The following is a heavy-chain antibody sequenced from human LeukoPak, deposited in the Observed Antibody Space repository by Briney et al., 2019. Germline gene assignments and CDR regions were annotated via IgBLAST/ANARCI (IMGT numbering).Heavy chain of an antibody. J-gene: IGHJ4*02. Sequence: PGGSLRLSCSASGFTFSSYERNWVRQAPGKGLEWVSYISISGSTIHYADSVKGRFTISRNNAKNALYLQMNSLRAEDMAVYYCARDRPRVGLDYLGQGTLVTVSS. D-gene: IGHD2-2*01. CDR1: GFTFSSYE. CDR2: ISISGSTI. V-gene: IGHV3-48*03. CDR3: ARDRPRVGLDY.